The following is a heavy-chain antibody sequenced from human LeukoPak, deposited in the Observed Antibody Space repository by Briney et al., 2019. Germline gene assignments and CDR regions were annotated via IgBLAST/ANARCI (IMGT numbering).Heavy chain of an antibody. V-gene: IGHV4-34*01. Sequence: PSETLSLTCAVYGGSFSGYYWSWIRQPPGKGLEWIGEINHSGSTNYNPSLKSRVTISVDTSKNQFSLKLSSVTAADTAVYYCARGTAAGRRGDFQHWGQGTLVTVSS. CDR2: INHSGST. CDR1: GGSFSGYY. D-gene: IGHD6-25*01. J-gene: IGHJ1*01. CDR3: ARGTAAGRRGDFQH.